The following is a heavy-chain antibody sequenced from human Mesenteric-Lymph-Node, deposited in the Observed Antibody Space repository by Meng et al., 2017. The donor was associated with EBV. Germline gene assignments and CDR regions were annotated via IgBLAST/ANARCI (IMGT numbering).Heavy chain of an antibody. CDR3: ARVVYDSSGYYSGWFDP. CDR1: GVSISSTNYY. J-gene: IGHJ5*02. CDR2: IDHSGNT. V-gene: IGHV4-39*07. Sequence: QLQVQGAAPGLGKPSEPLSLPCAASGVSISSTNYYWGWIRQPPGRRLEWIGSIDHSGNTYHNPSLKSRVTILKDTSKNQLSLRLSSVTAADTAVYHCARVVYDSSGYYSGWFDPWGQGTLVTVSS. D-gene: IGHD3-22*01.